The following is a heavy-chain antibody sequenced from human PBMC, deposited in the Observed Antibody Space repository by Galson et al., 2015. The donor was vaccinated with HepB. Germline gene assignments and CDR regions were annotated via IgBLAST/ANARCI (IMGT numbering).Heavy chain of an antibody. Sequence: SLRLSCAASGFTFRNYGMQWVRQAPGKGLEWVAIIWYDGSNKYYADSVKGRFTISRDNSKNTLYLQMNSLRDEDTAIYYCATIQRSSGWYGGYWGQGTLVTVSS. D-gene: IGHD6-19*01. V-gene: IGHV3-33*08. J-gene: IGHJ4*02. CDR2: IWYDGSNK. CDR3: ATIQRSSGWYGGY. CDR1: GFTFRNYG.